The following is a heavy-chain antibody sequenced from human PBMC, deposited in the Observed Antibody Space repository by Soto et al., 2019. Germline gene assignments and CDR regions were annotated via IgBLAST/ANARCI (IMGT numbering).Heavy chain of an antibody. V-gene: IGHV3-30*18. CDR2: ISYDGSNK. Sequence: VGSLRLSCAASGLTFSSYGMHWVRQAPGKGLEWVAVISYDGSNKYYVDSVKGRFTISRDNSKNTLYLQMNSLRAEDTAVYFCAKDDQSTASIDYWGQGALVTVSS. J-gene: IGHJ4*02. D-gene: IGHD6-6*01. CDR3: AKDDQSTASIDY. CDR1: GLTFSSYG.